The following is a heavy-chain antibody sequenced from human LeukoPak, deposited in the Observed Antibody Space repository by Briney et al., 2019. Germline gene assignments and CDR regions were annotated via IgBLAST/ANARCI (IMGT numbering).Heavy chain of an antibody. J-gene: IGHJ6*02. CDR1: GGSMRSYY. V-gene: IGHV4-4*07. CDR2: IYPSGNT. CDR3: ARVGYSGSDSVDYYHYFGMDV. D-gene: IGHD5-12*01. Sequence: SESLSLTCTVSGGSMRSYYWGWIRQPAGKGLEWIGRIYPSGNTYYNPSLQSRVTMSVDTSKNHLSLNLSSVTAADTAVHYCARVGYSGSDSVDYYHYFGMDVWGQGTSVTVSS.